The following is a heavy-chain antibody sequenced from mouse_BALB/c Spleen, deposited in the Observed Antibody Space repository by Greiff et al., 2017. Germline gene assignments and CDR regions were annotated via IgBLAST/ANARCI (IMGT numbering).Heavy chain of an antibody. Sequence: EVQLVESGGGLVKPGGSLKLSCAASGLTFSSYAMSRVRQTPEKRLEWVASISSGGSTYYPDSVKGRFTISRDNARNILYLQMSSLRSEDTAMYYCARGDGYYVGYYAMDYWGQGTSVTVSS. CDR2: ISSGGST. CDR3: ARGDGYYVGYYAMDY. J-gene: IGHJ4*01. V-gene: IGHV5-6-5*01. D-gene: IGHD2-3*01. CDR1: GLTFSSYA.